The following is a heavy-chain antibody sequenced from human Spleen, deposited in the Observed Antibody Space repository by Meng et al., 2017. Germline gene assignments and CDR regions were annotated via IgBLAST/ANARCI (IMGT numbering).Heavy chain of an antibody. Sequence: SETLSLTCVISGDSVSSNTAAWHWIRRSPLRGLQWLGRTYHRSNWFYDFAESLKSRITIIPDASKNQFSLQLGSVTPEDTAVYFCARDGGNSVYGAFDTWGQGKGVTVSS. D-gene: IGHD5/OR15-5a*01. CDR1: GDSVSSNTAA. CDR3: ARDGGNSVYGAFDT. V-gene: IGHV6-1*01. J-gene: IGHJ3*02. CDR2: TYHRSNWFY.